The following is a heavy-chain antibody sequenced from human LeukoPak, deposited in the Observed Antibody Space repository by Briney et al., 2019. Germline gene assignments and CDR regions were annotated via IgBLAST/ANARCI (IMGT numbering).Heavy chain of an antibody. CDR1: GGSISSGGYS. CDR3: ASSTIFGVVDP. CDR2: IYHSGST. V-gene: IGHV4-30-2*01. D-gene: IGHD3-3*01. J-gene: IGHJ5*02. Sequence: SETLSPTCAVSGGSISSGGYSWSWIRQPPGKGLEWIGYIYHSGSTYYNPSLKSRVTISVDRSKNQFSLKLSSVTAADTAVYYCASSTIFGVVDPWGQGTLVTVSS.